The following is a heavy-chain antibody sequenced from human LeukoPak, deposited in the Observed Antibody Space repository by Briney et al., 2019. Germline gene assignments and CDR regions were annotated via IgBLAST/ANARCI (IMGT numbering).Heavy chain of an antibody. J-gene: IGHJ5*02. Sequence: GGSLRLSCAASGFTFSSYTMSWVRQAPGKGLEWVSTITTSDGNTYYADSVKGRFTVSRDNSKNTLFLQMESLRVEDTAVYYCARDLHYYGSGPWGQGTLVTVSS. CDR2: ITTSDGNT. CDR3: ARDLHYYGSGP. V-gene: IGHV3-23*01. CDR1: GFTFSSYT. D-gene: IGHD3-10*01.